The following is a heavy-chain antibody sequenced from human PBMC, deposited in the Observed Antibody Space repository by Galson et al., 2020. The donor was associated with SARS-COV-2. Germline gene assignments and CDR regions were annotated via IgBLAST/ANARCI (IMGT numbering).Heavy chain of an antibody. CDR1: GYSFTSYG. Sequence: ASVKVSCKASGYSFTSYGIGWLRQAPGQGLEWMGWISPSDGNTNYAQKFQGRVTMTTDSSTNTAFLELTSLGSDETAEYYCARVVFDSRSNAVDIWGQGTRVTVSS. CDR2: ISPSDGNT. V-gene: IGHV1-18*01. J-gene: IGHJ3*02. CDR3: ARVVFDSRSNAVDI. D-gene: IGHD3-10*01.